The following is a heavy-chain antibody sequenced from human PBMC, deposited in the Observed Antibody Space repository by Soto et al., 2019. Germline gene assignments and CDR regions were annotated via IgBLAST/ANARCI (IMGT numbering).Heavy chain of an antibody. D-gene: IGHD6-19*01. Sequence: QLQLQESGSGLVKPSQTLSLTCAVSGGSISSGGSSWSWIRQPPGKGLEWIGYIYHSGSTYYNPSLKIRVTRSVDRSKNQFSLKLSSVTAADTAVYYCARAGDSSGPVALGYWGQGTLVTVSS. CDR3: ARAGDSSGPVALGY. CDR2: IYHSGST. J-gene: IGHJ4*02. V-gene: IGHV4-30-2*01. CDR1: GGSISSGGSS.